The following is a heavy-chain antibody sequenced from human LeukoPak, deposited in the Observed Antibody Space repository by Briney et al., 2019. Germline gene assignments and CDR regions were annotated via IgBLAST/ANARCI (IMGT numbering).Heavy chain of an antibody. CDR1: GGSVSSGNYC. CDR2: MSNSGHT. Sequence: SETLSLTCTVSGGSVSSGNYCWSWIRQPPGKGLEWIGFMSNSGHTDSTPSLKSRVTISVDTSKNQFSLKLNSVTAADTAVYYCARVSAAGTGPDYWGQGTLVTVSS. V-gene: IGHV4-61*01. J-gene: IGHJ4*02. CDR3: ARVSAAGTGPDY. D-gene: IGHD6-13*01.